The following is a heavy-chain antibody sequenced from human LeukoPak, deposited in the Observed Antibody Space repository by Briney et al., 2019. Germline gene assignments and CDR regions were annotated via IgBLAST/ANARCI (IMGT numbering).Heavy chain of an antibody. CDR3: AKGNDFWSGYWRPEISSYFDY. V-gene: IGHV3-23*01. D-gene: IGHD3-3*01. CDR1: GFTFSSYA. Sequence: GGSLGLSCAASGFTFSSYAMSWVRQAPGKGLEWVSAISGSGGSTYYADSVKGRFTISRDNSKNTLYLQMNSLRAEDTAVYYCAKGNDFWSGYWRPEISSYFDYWGQGTLVTVSS. J-gene: IGHJ4*02. CDR2: ISGSGGST.